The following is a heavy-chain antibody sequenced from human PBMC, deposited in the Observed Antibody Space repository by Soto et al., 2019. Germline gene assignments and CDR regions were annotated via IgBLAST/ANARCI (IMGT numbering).Heavy chain of an antibody. V-gene: IGHV4-39*01. J-gene: IGHJ4*02. Sequence: QLQLQESGPGLVKPSETLSLTCTVSGGSISSSPYYWGWIRQPPGKGLEWIGNIYYNGNTFYHPSLKSRVTISGDTATSHFSQNLRYVTAAETAVYSCARHGPLINNWNKLDYCGQGTLVTASS. CDR1: GGSISSSPYY. CDR3: ARHGPLINNWNKLDY. D-gene: IGHD1-1*01. CDR2: IYYNGNT.